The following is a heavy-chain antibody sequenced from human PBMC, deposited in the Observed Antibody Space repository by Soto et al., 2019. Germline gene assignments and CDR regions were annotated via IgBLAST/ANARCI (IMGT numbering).Heavy chain of an antibody. CDR2: IRGNGGET. CDR1: GFTFSNYA. J-gene: IGHJ4*02. V-gene: IGHV3-23*01. Sequence: EVQVLESGGGLVQPGGSLRLSCVASGFTFSNYAMTWVRQAPGKGMEWVSAIRGNGGETFYADSVKGRFTISRDNSKKTLYLQMNSLRDEDTSVYHCAKGDQERQWVFLHNWGQGTLVTVSS. CDR3: AKGDQERQWVFLHN. D-gene: IGHD2-21*01.